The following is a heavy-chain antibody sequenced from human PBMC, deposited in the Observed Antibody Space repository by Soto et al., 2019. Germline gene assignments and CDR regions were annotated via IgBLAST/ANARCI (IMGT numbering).Heavy chain of an antibody. Sequence: PSETLSLTCTVSGGSISSSGCYWGWIRQPPGKGLEWIGSIYYSGSTYYNPSLKSRVTISVDTSKNQFSLKLSSVTAADTAVYYCARYDFWSGYPTVIDYWGQGTLLTVSS. CDR1: GGSISSSGCY. V-gene: IGHV4-39*01. D-gene: IGHD3-3*01. CDR3: ARYDFWSGYPTVIDY. J-gene: IGHJ4*02. CDR2: IYYSGST.